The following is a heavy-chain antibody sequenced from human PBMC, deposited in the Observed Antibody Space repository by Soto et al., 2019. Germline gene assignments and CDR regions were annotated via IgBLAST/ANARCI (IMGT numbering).Heavy chain of an antibody. CDR2: IWYDGSNK. J-gene: IGHJ6*02. CDR3: ARGGPVYGMDV. V-gene: IGHV3-33*01. Sequence: QVQLVESGGGVVQPGRSLGLSCAASGFTFSSYGMHWVRQAPGKGLEWVAVIWYDGSNKYYANSVKGRFTISRDNCKNTLYLQMISLRAEDTAGYYCARGGPVYGMDVWGQGTTVTVSS. CDR1: GFTFSSYG.